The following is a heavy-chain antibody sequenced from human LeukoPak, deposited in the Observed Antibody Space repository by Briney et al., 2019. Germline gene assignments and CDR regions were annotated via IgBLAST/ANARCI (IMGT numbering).Heavy chain of an antibody. J-gene: IGHJ6*02. CDR1: GYSFTSYW. Sequence: GESLKISCKGSGYSFTSYWIGWVRQMPGKGLEWMGIIYPGDSDTRYSPSFQGQVTISADKSISTAYLQWSSLKASDTATYYCARGSSGQDDYYYGMDVWAKGPRSPSP. CDR3: ARGSSGQDDYYYGMDV. CDR2: IYPGDSDT. V-gene: IGHV5-51*06.